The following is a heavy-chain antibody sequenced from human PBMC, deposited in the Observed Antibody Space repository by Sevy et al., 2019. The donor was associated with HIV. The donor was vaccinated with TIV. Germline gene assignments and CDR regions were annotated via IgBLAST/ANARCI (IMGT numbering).Heavy chain of an antibody. V-gene: IGHV3-74*01. D-gene: IGHD3-3*01. CDR1: GFTFSRYW. Sequence: GGSLRLSCAASGFTFSRYWMHWVRHAPGKGLVWVSRINTHGTNTIYADYVKGRFTISRDNAKNTVSLQMNSLRADDTGVYYCAREGVDFWSGPEDFDYGMDVWGQGTTVTVSS. J-gene: IGHJ6*02. CDR2: INTHGTNT. CDR3: AREGVDFWSGPEDFDYGMDV.